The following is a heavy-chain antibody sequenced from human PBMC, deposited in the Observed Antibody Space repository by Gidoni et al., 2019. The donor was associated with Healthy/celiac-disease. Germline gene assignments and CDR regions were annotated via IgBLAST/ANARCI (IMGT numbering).Heavy chain of an antibody. Sequence: EVQLVESGGGLVQPGGSLRLSCAAPGFTCGSDRMNWVRQAPGKGLEWVSYISSSSSTIYYAESVKGRFTISRDNAKNSLYLQMNSLRAEDTAVYYCARENRGSYKFDYWGQGTLVTVSS. V-gene: IGHV3-48*01. J-gene: IGHJ4*02. CDR2: ISSSSSTI. CDR1: GFTCGSDR. D-gene: IGHD1-26*01. CDR3: ARENRGSYKFDY.